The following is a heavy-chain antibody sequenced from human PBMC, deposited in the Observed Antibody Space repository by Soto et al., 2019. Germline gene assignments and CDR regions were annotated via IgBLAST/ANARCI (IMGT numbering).Heavy chain of an antibody. J-gene: IGHJ6*02. CDR3: ASSRITIFGVVWDYYYYYGMDV. CDR2: IIPIFGTA. Sequence: GASVKVSCKASGCTFSSYAISWVRQAPGQGLEWMGGIIPIFGTASYAQKFQGRVTITADESTSTAYMELSSLRSEDTAVYYCASSRITIFGVVWDYYYYYGMDVWGQGTTVTVSS. D-gene: IGHD3-3*01. V-gene: IGHV1-69*13. CDR1: GCTFSSYA.